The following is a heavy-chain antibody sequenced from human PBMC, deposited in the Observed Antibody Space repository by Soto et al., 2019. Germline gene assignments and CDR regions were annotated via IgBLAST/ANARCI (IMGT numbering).Heavy chain of an antibody. D-gene: IGHD3-22*01. CDR2: IWYDGSNK. CDR3: ARGAMIPWLDAFDI. Sequence: GGSLRLSSAAAGFKFSSYGGHWVRQAPGKGLEWVAVIWYDGSNKYYADSVKGRFTISRDNSKNTLYLQMNSLRAEDTAVYYCARGAMIPWLDAFDIWGQGTMVTVSS. V-gene: IGHV3-33*01. J-gene: IGHJ3*02. CDR1: GFKFSSYG.